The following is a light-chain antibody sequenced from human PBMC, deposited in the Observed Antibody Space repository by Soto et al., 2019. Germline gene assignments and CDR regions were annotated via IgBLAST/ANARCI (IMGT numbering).Light chain of an antibody. CDR2: KAS. Sequence: DIQMTQSPSTLSASVGDRVTITCRASQSISSWLAWYQQKPGKAPKLLIYKASNSESGVPSRFSGSGSGTEFTLTISSLQPDDFATYYCQQYNSYPLSFGPGTKVDIK. CDR1: QSISSW. CDR3: QQYNSYPLS. V-gene: IGKV1-5*03. J-gene: IGKJ3*01.